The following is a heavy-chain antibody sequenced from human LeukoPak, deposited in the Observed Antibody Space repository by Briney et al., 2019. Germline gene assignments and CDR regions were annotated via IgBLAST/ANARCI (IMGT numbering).Heavy chain of an antibody. V-gene: IGHV3-7*01. D-gene: IGHD3-10*01. CDR1: GFTFSSYL. J-gene: IGHJ5*01. Sequence: GGSLRLSCAASGFTFSSYLMNWVRQAPGKGLEWVANIKGDGNEKNYVDSVKGRFSISRDNAKNSHYLQMDSLRAEDKAVYYCAKEGAFPIITYDSWGQGALVTVSS. CDR2: IKGDGNEK. CDR3: AKEGAFPIITYDS.